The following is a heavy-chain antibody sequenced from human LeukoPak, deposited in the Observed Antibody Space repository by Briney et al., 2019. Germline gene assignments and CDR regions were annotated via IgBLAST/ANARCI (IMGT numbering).Heavy chain of an antibody. V-gene: IGHV1-2*02. CDR1: GYTFTGYY. Sequence: ASVKVSCKASGYTFTGYYMHWVRQAPGQGLEWMGWISPNSGGTNYAQKFQGRVTMTRDTSISTAYMELSRLRSDDTAVYYCARARDLITMARGVIMYGYFDYWGQGTLVTVSS. CDR2: ISPNSGGT. J-gene: IGHJ4*02. D-gene: IGHD3-10*01. CDR3: ARARDLITMARGVIMYGYFDY.